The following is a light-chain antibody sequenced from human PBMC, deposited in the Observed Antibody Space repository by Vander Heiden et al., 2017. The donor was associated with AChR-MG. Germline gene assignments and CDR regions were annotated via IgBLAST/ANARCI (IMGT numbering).Light chain of an antibody. Sequence: EIVMTQSPATLSVSPGERATLPCRASQSVSINLAWYQQKPGQAPRLLIYGASTRATGIPARFSGSGSGTEFTLTISSLQSEDFALYYCHQYNNWPPITFGQGTRLEIK. J-gene: IGKJ5*01. CDR3: HQYNNWPPIT. CDR1: QSVSIN. CDR2: GAS. V-gene: IGKV3-15*01.